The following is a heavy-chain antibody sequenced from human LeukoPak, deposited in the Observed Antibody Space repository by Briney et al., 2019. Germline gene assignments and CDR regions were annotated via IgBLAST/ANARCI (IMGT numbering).Heavy chain of an antibody. CDR1: GFTFYTYA. Sequence: GGSLRLSCAASGFTFYTYAMSWVRQAPGKGLEWVSGISGSGGATYYADSVKGRFTNSRDNPKNMLYLQMNSLRAEDTAVYYCANLPPYPNDYWGQGTLVTVSS. V-gene: IGHV3-23*01. J-gene: IGHJ4*02. CDR2: ISGSGGAT. CDR3: ANLPPYPNDY.